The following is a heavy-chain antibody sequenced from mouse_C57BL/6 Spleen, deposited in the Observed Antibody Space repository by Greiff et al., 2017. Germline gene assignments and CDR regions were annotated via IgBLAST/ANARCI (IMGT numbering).Heavy chain of an antibody. J-gene: IGHJ4*01. V-gene: IGHV5-4*01. D-gene: IGHD1-1*01. CDR3: ARDYYGSRGDAMDY. CDR1: GFTFSSYA. CDR2: ISDGGSYT. Sequence: EVMLVESGGGLVKPGGSLKLSCAASGFTFSSYAMSWVRQTPEKRLEWVATISDGGSYTYYPDNVKGRFTISRDNARNNLYLQMSHLKSEDTAMYYCARDYYGSRGDAMDYWGQGTSVTVSS.